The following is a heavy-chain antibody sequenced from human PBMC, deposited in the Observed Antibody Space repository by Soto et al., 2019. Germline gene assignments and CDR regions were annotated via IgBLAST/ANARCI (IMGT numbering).Heavy chain of an antibody. Sequence: EVKLVESGGGLVQPGGSLRLSCAASGFSVSSNYMSWVRQAPGKGLECVSLIYSGGSTYYADSVKGRFTISRHNFNNTLYLQMNSLRSDDTAVYYCATCSVTAPRWGQGTLVTVSS. CDR1: GFSVSSNY. V-gene: IGHV3-53*04. J-gene: IGHJ4*02. CDR3: ATCSVTAPR. D-gene: IGHD3-10*02. CDR2: IYSGGST.